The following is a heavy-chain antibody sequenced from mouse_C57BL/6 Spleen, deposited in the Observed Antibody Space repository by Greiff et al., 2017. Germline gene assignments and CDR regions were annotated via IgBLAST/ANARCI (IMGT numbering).Heavy chain of an antibody. V-gene: IGHV1-52*01. Sequence: QVQLQQPGAELVRPGSSVKLSCKASGYTFTSYWMHWVKQRPIQGLEWIGNIDPSDSETHYNQKFKDKATLTVDKSSSTAYMQLSSLTSEDSAVYYCARGNWDDGWFAYWGQGTLVTVSA. CDR2: IDPSDSET. CDR1: GYTFTSYW. CDR3: ARGNWDDGWFAY. J-gene: IGHJ3*01. D-gene: IGHD4-1*01.